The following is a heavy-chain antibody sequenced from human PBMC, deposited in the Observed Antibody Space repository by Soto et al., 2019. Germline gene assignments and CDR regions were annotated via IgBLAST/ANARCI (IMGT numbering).Heavy chain of an antibody. Sequence: PGGSLILSCAASGFTFSDYYMSWIRQAPGKGLEWISSISSSAGTIYYGDSVKGRFTISRDNAKNSLFLQVNSLSAEDAAVYYCSREPLADVWGQGTTVTVSS. V-gene: IGHV3-11*01. CDR2: ISSSAGTI. D-gene: IGHD5-12*01. J-gene: IGHJ6*02. CDR3: SREPLADV. CDR1: GFTFSDYY.